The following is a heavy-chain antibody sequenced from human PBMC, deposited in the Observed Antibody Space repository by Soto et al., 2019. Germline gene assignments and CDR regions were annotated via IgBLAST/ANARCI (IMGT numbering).Heavy chain of an antibody. CDR2: INPNSTSA. J-gene: IGHJ6*02. CDR3: ARDRDFWTGYEYYYHPMDV. Sequence: ASVKVSCKASGYSFTSYYLHWVRQAPGQGLEWMGIINPNSTSASYAQKFQGRVTMTRDTSTSTVYMELSTLRSEDTAVYYCARDRDFWTGYEYYYHPMDVSGHAPPFTVPS. D-gene: IGHD3-3*01. CDR1: GYSFTSYY. V-gene: IGHV1-46*01.